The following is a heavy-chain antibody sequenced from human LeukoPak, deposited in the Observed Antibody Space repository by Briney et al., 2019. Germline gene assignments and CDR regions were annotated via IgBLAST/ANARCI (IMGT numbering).Heavy chain of an antibody. V-gene: IGHV1-2*02. CDR1: GYTFTGYF. Sequence: GASVKVSCKASGYTFTGYFMHWVRQAPGQGLEWMGWINPNSGGTNYAQKFQGRVTMTRDTSISTAYMELSRLRSDDTAVYYCARRRAAPGHYYYYYGMDVWGQGTTVTVSS. CDR3: ARRRAAPGHYYYYYGMDV. CDR2: INPNSGGT. D-gene: IGHD6-6*01. J-gene: IGHJ6*02.